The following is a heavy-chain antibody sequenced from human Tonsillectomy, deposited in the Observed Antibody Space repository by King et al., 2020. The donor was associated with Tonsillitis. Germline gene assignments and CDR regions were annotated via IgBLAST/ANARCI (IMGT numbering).Heavy chain of an antibody. V-gene: IGHV3-43*01. CDR1: GFSFDDYT. CDR3: AKTSDPIVVVTAPLGY. J-gene: IGHJ4*02. D-gene: IGHD2-21*02. Sequence: VQLVESGGVVVQPGGSRRLSCAASGFSFDDYTIHWVRQAPGKGLEWVSLITWDVWRPYFADSVKGRFTISRENSKNSLSLQLNSLRTEDTALYYCAKTSDPIVVVTAPLGYWGQGTLVTVSS. CDR2: ITWDVWRP.